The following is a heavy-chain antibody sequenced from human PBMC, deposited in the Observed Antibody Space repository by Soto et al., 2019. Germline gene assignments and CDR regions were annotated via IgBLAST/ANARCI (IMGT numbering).Heavy chain of an antibody. J-gene: IGHJ5*02. CDR1: GGSISTGGYY. V-gene: IGHV4-31*03. CDR2: FYYSGST. Sequence: SETLSLTCTVSGGSISTGGYYWNWIRQHPGKCLELIVYFYYSGSTYYNPSLKSRVTISVNTSKNQFSLKLSSVTAADTAVYYCARSVFPWGQGTLVTVSS. CDR3: ARSVFP.